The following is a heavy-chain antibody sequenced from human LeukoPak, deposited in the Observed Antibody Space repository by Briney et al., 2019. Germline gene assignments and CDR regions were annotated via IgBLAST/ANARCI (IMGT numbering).Heavy chain of an antibody. CDR1: GGSISSSSYY. V-gene: IGHV4-39*07. CDR3: ATQLIDYYFDY. CDR2: IYYSGST. J-gene: IGHJ4*02. D-gene: IGHD5-18*01. Sequence: SETLSLTCTVSGGSISSSSYYWGWIRQPPGKGLEWIGSIYYSGSTYYNPSLKSRVTISVDTSKNQFSLKLSSVTAADTAVYYCATQLIDYYFDYWGQGTLVTVSS.